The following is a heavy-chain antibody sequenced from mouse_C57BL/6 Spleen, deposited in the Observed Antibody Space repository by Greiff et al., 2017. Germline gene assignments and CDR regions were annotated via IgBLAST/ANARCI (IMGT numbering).Heavy chain of an antibody. CDR3: ARSPDYYGSLY. CDR1: GYTFTSYW. Sequence: VQVVESGAELAKPGASVKLSCKASGYTFTSYWMHWVKQRPGQGLEWIGYINPSSGYTTYNQKFKDKATLTADKSSSTAYMQLSSLTYEDSAVYYCARSPDYYGSLYWGQGTTLTVSS. D-gene: IGHD1-1*01. CDR2: INPSSGYT. V-gene: IGHV1-7*01. J-gene: IGHJ2*01.